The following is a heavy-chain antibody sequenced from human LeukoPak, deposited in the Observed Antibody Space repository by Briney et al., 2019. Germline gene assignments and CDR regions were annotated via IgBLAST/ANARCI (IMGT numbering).Heavy chain of an antibody. Sequence: KPSETLSLTCAVSGGSITTYYWTWIRQPPGQVLEWIGYIYYTGNTKYNPSLGSRVTMSIDTSKNEFSLKIYSVDAADTAVYFCASGSVVTALDQWGQGTLVTVSS. J-gene: IGHJ4*02. V-gene: IGHV4-59*01. CDR1: GGSITTYY. CDR2: IYYTGNT. D-gene: IGHD2-21*02. CDR3: ASGSVVTALDQ.